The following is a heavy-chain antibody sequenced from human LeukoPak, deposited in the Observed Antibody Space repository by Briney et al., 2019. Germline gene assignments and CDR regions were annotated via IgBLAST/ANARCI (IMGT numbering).Heavy chain of an antibody. CDR1: GGTFSSYA. CDR2: IIPIFGTA. CDR3: AREISSSSSGVPFDY. Sequence: ASVTVSCTASGGTFSSYAISWVRQAPGQGLEWMGGIIPIFGTANYAQKFQGRVTITADESTSTAYMELSSLRSEDTAVYYCAREISSSSSGVPFDYWGQGTLVTVSS. J-gene: IGHJ4*02. D-gene: IGHD6-6*01. V-gene: IGHV1-69*13.